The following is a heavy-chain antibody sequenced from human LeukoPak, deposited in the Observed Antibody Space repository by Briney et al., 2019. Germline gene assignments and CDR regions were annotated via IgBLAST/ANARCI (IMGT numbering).Heavy chain of an antibody. V-gene: IGHV3-21*01. Sequence: GGSLRLSCAASGFTFSNYEMHWVRQAPGKGLEWVSSISSSSSYIYYADSVKGRFTISRDNAKNSLYLQMNSLRAEDTAVYYCAVNHRDGYSELGYWGQGTLVTVSS. J-gene: IGHJ4*02. CDR3: AVNHRDGYSELGY. D-gene: IGHD5-24*01. CDR2: ISSSSSYI. CDR1: GFTFSNYE.